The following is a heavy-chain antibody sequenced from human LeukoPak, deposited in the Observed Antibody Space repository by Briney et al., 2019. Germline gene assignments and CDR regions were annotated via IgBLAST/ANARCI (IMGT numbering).Heavy chain of an antibody. CDR3: ARSREFGSGSYSAFDI. CDR1: GYTFTSYG. Sequence: ASVKVSCKASGYTFTSYGISWVRQAPGQGLEWMGWISAYNGNTNYAQKLQGRVTMTTDTPASTAYMELRSLGSDDTAVYYCARSREFGSGSYSAFDIWGQGTMVTVSS. J-gene: IGHJ3*02. CDR2: ISAYNGNT. V-gene: IGHV1-18*01. D-gene: IGHD3-10*01.